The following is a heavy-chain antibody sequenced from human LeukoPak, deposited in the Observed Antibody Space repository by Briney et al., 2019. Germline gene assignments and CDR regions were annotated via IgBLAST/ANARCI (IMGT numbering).Heavy chain of an antibody. CDR1: TYSINNGYY. D-gene: IGHD2-21*01. J-gene: IGHJ4*02. CDR3: VVSNDSFDY. CDR2: VFHSGTP. Sequence: SETLSLNCAVSTYSINNGYYWGWIRQPPGKGLDWIGSVFHSGTPFYSPSFRSRLTISLDTSNNQFSLKLTSVTAADAAVYYCVVSNDSFDYWGQGILVTVSS. V-gene: IGHV4-38-2*01.